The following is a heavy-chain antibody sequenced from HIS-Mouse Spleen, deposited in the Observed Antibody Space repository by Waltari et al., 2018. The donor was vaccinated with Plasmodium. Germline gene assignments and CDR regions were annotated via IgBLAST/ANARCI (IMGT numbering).Heavy chain of an antibody. J-gene: IGHJ2*01. CDR1: GFTFSRYW. D-gene: IGHD6-13*01. V-gene: IGHV3-7*01. Sequence: EVQLVESGGGLVQPGGSLRLSCAASGFTFSRYWMSWGRPAPGKGLEWVANIKQDGSEKYYVDSVKGRFTISRDNAKNSLYLQMNSLRAEDTAVYYCASSWYWYFDLWGRGTLVTVSS. CDR3: ASSWYWYFDL. CDR2: IKQDGSEK.